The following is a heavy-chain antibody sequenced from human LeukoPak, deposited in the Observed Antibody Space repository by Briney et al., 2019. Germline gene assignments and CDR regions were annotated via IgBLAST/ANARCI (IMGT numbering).Heavy chain of an antibody. Sequence: PSETLSLTCTVSGGSISSYYWSWIRQPPGKGLEWIGYIYYSGSTNYNPSLKSRVTISVDTSKNQFSLKLSSVTAADTAVYYCARGAADFDWLLSPLGAMDVWGQGTLVTVSS. J-gene: IGHJ4*02. CDR2: IYYSGST. D-gene: IGHD3-9*01. CDR1: GGSISSYY. CDR3: ARGAADFDWLLSPLGAMDV. V-gene: IGHV4-59*01.